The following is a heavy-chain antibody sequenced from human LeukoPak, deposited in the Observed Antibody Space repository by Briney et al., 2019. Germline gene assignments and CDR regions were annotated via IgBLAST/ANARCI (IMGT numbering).Heavy chain of an antibody. J-gene: IGHJ5*02. CDR1: GGSFSGYY. CDR3: ARRMGTFDP. D-gene: IGHD3-16*01. Sequence: SETLSLTCAVYGGSFSGYYWSWIRQPPGKGLEWIGEINHSGSTNYNPSLKSRVTISVDTSKNQFSLKLSSETAADTAVYYCARRMGTFDPWGQGTLVTVSS. V-gene: IGHV4-34*01. CDR2: INHSGST.